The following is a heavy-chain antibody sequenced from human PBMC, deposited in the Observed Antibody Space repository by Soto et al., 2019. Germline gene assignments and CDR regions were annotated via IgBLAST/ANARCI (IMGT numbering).Heavy chain of an antibody. CDR1: GFTFSSYW. CDR3: ARDQYYGSGPQGRFDP. Sequence: GGSLRLSCAASGFTFSSYWMSWVRQAPGKGLEWVANIKQDGSEKYYVDSVKGRFTISRDNAKNSLYLQMNSLRAEDTAVYYCARDQYYGSGPQGRFDPWGQGTLVTVSS. V-gene: IGHV3-7*01. J-gene: IGHJ5*02. CDR2: IKQDGSEK. D-gene: IGHD3-10*01.